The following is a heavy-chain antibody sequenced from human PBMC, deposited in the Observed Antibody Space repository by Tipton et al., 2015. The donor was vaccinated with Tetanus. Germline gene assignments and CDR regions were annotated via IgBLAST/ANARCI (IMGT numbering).Heavy chain of an antibody. V-gene: IGHV4-39*07. D-gene: IGHD1-1*01. Sequence: TLSLTCTVSGGSINSSYYWGWIRQPPGKGLEWIGSIYHSGYTYYKASLKSRLSLSVDTSKSQFSLRLTSVTAADTAVYYCARANNEFPKKGPFDSWGQGSLVIVSS. CDR2: IYHSGYT. CDR3: ARANNEFPKKGPFDS. CDR1: GGSINSSYY. J-gene: IGHJ4*02.